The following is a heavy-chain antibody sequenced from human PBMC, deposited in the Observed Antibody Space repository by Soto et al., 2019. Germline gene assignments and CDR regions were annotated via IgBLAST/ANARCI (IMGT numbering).Heavy chain of an antibody. CDR1: GYTFTSYY. CDR2: INPSGGST. V-gene: IGHV1-46*03. J-gene: IGHJ4*02. D-gene: IGHD1-26*01. CDR3: ARGGKVVGATRDNYFDY. Sequence: GASVKVSCKASGYTFTSYYMHWVRQAPGQGLEWMGIINPSGGSTSYAQKFQGRVTMTRDTSTSTVYMELSSLRSEDTAVYYCARGGKVVGATRDNYFDYWGQGTLVTVSS.